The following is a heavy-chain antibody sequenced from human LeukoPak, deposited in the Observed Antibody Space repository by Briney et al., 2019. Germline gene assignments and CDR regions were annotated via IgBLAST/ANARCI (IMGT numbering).Heavy chain of an antibody. D-gene: IGHD2-15*01. Sequence: VSMKVACKASGFTFTGYYIHWVRQAPGQGLEWMGYISPHSTYRSSAQQFEGRVTMTRDTSMSTAYMELSGLRSDDTAVYYCVREGEDLLSKDFDYWGQGTLVTVSS. V-gene: IGHV1-2*02. CDR2: ISPHSTYR. CDR3: VREGEDLLSKDFDY. CDR1: GFTFTGYY. J-gene: IGHJ4*02.